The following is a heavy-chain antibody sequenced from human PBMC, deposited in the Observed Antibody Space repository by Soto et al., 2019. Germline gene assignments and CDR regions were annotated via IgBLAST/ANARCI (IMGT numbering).Heavy chain of an antibody. J-gene: IGHJ4*02. Sequence: GESLKISCQCSGYTFSNFWIAWVRQLPGKGLEYMGIIYPGDSETRYSPSFHGKVTISADRSIGTAYLQCSSLEASDSAFYFCARSPRSSPYFDYWGQGALVTVSS. CDR3: ARSPRSSPYFDY. CDR2: IYPGDSET. D-gene: IGHD6-13*01. V-gene: IGHV5-51*01. CDR1: GYTFSNFW.